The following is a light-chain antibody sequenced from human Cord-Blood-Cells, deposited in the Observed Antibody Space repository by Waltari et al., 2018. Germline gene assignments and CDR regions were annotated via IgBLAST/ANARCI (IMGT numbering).Light chain of an antibody. J-gene: IGKJ2*01. CDR2: DAS. Sequence: EIVLTQSPATLSLSPGERATLSCRASQSVSSYLAWYQQKPGQAPRLRIYDASNRATGIPARFSGRWAGTDFTLTIRSLEPEDFAVYYCQQRSNWPLYTFGQGTKLEIK. CDR1: QSVSSY. V-gene: IGKV3-11*01. CDR3: QQRSNWPLYT.